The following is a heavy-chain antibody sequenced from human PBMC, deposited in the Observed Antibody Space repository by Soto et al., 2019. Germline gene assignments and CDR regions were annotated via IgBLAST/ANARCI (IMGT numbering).Heavy chain of an antibody. CDR3: ARDNDFLDY. Sequence: QVQLVESGGGVVQHGRSLRLSCAASGFTFSSYAMHWVRQAPGKGLEWVAVISYDGSNKYYADSVKGRFTISRDNSKNTLYLQMNSLRAEDTAVYYCARDNDFLDYWGQGTLVTVSS. V-gene: IGHV3-30-3*01. D-gene: IGHD3-3*01. CDR1: GFTFSSYA. J-gene: IGHJ4*02. CDR2: ISYDGSNK.